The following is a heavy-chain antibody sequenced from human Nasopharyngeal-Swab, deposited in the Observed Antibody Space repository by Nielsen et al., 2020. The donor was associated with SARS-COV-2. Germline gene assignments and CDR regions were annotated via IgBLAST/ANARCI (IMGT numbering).Heavy chain of an antibody. J-gene: IGHJ6*02. Sequence: ASVKVSCKASGYNFTTYDFNWVRQAPGQGLEWMGWINTNTGNPTYAQGFTGRFVFSLDTSVSTAYLQISSLKAEDTAVYYCARGAYYDILTGYYSSFGVPEDYGMDVWGQGTTVTVSS. CDR1: GYNFTTYD. D-gene: IGHD3-9*01. CDR2: INTNTGNP. V-gene: IGHV7-4-1*02. CDR3: ARGAYYDILTGYYSSFGVPEDYGMDV.